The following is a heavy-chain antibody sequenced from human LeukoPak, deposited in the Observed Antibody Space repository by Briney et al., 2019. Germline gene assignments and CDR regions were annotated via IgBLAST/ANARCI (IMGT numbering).Heavy chain of an antibody. CDR2: FDPEDGET. Sequence: ASVKVSCKVSGYTLTELSMHWVRQAPGKGLEWMGGFDPEDGETIYAQKFQGRVTMTEDTSTDTAYMELSSLRSEDTAVYYCARHYYGSSRNWYFDLWGRGTLVTVSS. J-gene: IGHJ2*01. CDR3: ARHYYGSSRNWYFDL. D-gene: IGHD3-10*01. V-gene: IGHV1-24*01. CDR1: GYTLTELS.